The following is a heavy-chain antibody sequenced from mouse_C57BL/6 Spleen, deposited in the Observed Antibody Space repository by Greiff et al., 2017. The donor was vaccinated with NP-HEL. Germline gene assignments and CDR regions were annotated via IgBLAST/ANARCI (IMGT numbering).Heavy chain of an antibody. J-gene: IGHJ4*01. CDR2: INPGSGGT. D-gene: IGHD2-4*01. V-gene: IGHV1-54*01. CDR3: ARGGVYYDYDEGAMDY. CDR1: GYAFTNYL. Sequence: VQLVESGAELVRPGTSVKVSCKASGYAFTNYLIEWVKQRPGQGLEWIGVINPGSGGTNYNEKFKGKATLTADKSSSTAYMQLSSLTSEDSAVYFCARGGVYYDYDEGAMDYWGQGTSVTVSS.